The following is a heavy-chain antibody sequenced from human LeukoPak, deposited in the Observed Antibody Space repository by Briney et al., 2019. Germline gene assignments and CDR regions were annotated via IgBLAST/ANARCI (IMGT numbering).Heavy chain of an antibody. V-gene: IGHV4-59*11. Sequence: KPSETLSPTCTVSGDSIRSHYCAWIRQSPGKGLEWIGHIYNSATTDYNPSFKSRVTISLDTSKKQFSLKMTSVTALDSAVYYCARGGEGYNDDAFEVWGLGTAVTVSS. CDR1: GDSIRSHY. CDR3: ARGGEGYNDDAFEV. J-gene: IGHJ3*01. CDR2: IYNSATT. D-gene: IGHD5-24*01.